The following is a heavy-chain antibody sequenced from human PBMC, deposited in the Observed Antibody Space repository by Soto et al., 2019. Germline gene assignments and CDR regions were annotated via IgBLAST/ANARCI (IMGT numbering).Heavy chain of an antibody. D-gene: IGHD6-6*01. Sequence: VRLSCAASGFTFSSYAMSWVRQAPGKGLEWVSAISGSGGSTYYADSVKGRFTISRDNSKNTLYLQMNSLRAEDTAVYYCAKFFVSSGPNWFDPWCQGTLVTVAS. CDR1: GFTFSSYA. V-gene: IGHV3-23*01. CDR3: AKFFVSSGPNWFDP. CDR2: ISGSGGST. J-gene: IGHJ5*02.